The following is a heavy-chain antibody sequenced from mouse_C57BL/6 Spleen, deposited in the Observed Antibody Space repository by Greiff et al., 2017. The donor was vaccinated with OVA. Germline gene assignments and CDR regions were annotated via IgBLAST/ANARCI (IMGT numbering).Heavy chain of an antibody. CDR2: LYPGSGNT. Sequence: VQLKESGAELVRPGASVKLSCKASGYTFTDYYINWVKQRPGQGLEWIARLYPGSGNTYYNEKFKGKATLTAEKSSSTAYMQLSSLTSEDSAVYFCAREGRAMDYWGQGTSVTVSS. J-gene: IGHJ4*01. CDR3: AREGRAMDY. V-gene: IGHV1-76*01. CDR1: GYTFTDYY.